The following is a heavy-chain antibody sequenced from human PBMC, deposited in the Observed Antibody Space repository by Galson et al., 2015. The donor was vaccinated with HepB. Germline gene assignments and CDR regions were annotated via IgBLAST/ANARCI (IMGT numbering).Heavy chain of an antibody. V-gene: IGHV1-69*13. J-gene: IGHJ6*03. D-gene: IGHD5-18*01. CDR1: GGTFSSYA. CDR3: ARCGFSYGVQNSYYAHMDF. CDR2: IIPFFGSV. Sequence: SVKVSCKASGGTFSSYAITWVRQAPGQGLEWMGGIIPFFGSVDYAQQFQGRLTIFADDSTTTAYMELSSLRSEDTAVYYCARCGFSYGVQNSYYAHMDFWGKGTTVTVSS.